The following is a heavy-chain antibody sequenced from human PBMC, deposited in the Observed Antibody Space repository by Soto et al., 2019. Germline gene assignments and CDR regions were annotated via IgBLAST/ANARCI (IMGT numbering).Heavy chain of an antibody. CDR1: GGSFSGYH. J-gene: IGHJ4*02. V-gene: IGHV4-34*01. D-gene: IGHD2-15*01. CDR2: INHAGST. CDR3: ARFHTPGWFFDY. Sequence: SETLSLTCGVYGGSFSGYHWSWVRQAPGKGLEWIGEINHAGSTNYNPSLKSRVTISVDTSKNQFSLKLSSVTAADTAVYYCARFHTPGWFFDYWGQGTLVTVSS.